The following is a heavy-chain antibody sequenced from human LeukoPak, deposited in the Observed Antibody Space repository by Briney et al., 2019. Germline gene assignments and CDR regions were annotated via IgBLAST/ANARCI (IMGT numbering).Heavy chain of an antibody. J-gene: IGHJ4*02. CDR2: ISGSGGST. V-gene: IGHV3-23*01. CDR3: AKDSSSGGWSDPVDY. D-gene: IGHD6-19*01. CDR1: GFTFSSYA. Sequence: PGGSLRLSCAASGFTFSSYAMSWVRQAPGKGLEWVSAISGSGGSTYYADSVKGRFTISRDNSKNTLYLQMNSLRAEDTAVYYCAKDSSSGGWSDPVDYWGQGTLVTVSS.